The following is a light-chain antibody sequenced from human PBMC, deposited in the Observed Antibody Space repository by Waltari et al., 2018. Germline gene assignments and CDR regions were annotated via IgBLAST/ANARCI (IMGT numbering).Light chain of an antibody. J-gene: IGKJ4*01. CDR1: QSVLYSSNNKNY. CDR2: WAS. V-gene: IGKV4-1*01. Sequence: DIVMTQSPDSLAVSLGERATINCKSSQSVLYSSNNKNYLAWYQLKPGQPPNLLIYWASTRESGVPDRFRGSGSGTDFTLTINSLQAEDVAVYYCQQYYSSPLTFGGGTKVEIK. CDR3: QQYYSSPLT.